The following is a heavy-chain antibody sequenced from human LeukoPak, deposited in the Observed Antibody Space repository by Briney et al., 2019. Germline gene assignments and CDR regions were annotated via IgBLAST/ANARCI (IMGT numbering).Heavy chain of an antibody. D-gene: IGHD1-1*01. V-gene: IGHV4-61*01. CDR2: VYYSGST. CDR1: GGSVSSATYY. J-gene: IGHJ6*02. Sequence: SETLSLTCTVSGGSVSSATYYWSWIRQPPGKGLEWIGYVYYSGSTNYNPSLKSRVTISVDTSKNQFSLKLSSVTAADTAVYYCARDCDWNDVDYYYGLDVWGQGTTVTVSS. CDR3: ARDCDWNDVDYYYGLDV.